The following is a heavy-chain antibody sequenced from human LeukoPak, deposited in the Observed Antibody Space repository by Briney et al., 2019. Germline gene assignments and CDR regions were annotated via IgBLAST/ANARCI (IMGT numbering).Heavy chain of an antibody. V-gene: IGHV3-48*03. J-gene: IGHJ6*03. CDR2: ISSSGSSI. D-gene: IGHD1-20*01. CDR1: GFTFSNYE. Sequence: GGSLRLSCAASGFTFSNYEMNWVRQAPGKGLEWVSYISSSGSSIYYADSVKGRFTISRDNAKNSLYLQMNSLRAEDTAVYYCARDSITGTPGGYYYYYMDVWGKGTTVTVSS. CDR3: ARDSITGTPGGYYYYYMDV.